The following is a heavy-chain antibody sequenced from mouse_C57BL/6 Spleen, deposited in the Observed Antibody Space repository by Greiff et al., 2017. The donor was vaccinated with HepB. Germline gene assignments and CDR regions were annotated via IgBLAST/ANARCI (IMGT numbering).Heavy chain of an antibody. CDR3: ARHSNYGSST. V-gene: IGHV5-12*01. Sequence: EVMLVESGGGLVQPGGSLKLSCAASGFTFSDYYMYWVRQTPEKRLEWVAYISNGGGSTYYPDTVKGRFTISRDNAKNTLYLQMSRLKSEDTAMYYCARHSNYGSSTWGQGTSVTVSS. CDR2: ISNGGGST. J-gene: IGHJ4*01. CDR1: GFTFSDYY. D-gene: IGHD1-1*01.